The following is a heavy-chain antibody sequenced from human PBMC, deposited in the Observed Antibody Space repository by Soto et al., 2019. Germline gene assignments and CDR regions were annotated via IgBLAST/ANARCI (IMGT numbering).Heavy chain of an antibody. Sequence: ASVQVSCKASGYTFTSYGISWVRPAPGQGLEWMGWISAYNGNTNYARRLQGRVTMTTDTSTSTAYMELRSLRSDDTAVYYCARVRYCSGGSCYLRAGNYFDYWGQGTLVTVSS. J-gene: IGHJ4*02. CDR1: GYTFTSYG. CDR2: ISAYNGNT. V-gene: IGHV1-18*01. D-gene: IGHD2-15*01. CDR3: ARVRYCSGGSCYLRAGNYFDY.